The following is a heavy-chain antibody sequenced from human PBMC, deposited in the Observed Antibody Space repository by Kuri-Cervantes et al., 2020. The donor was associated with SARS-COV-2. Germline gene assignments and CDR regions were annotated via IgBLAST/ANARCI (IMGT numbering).Heavy chain of an antibody. D-gene: IGHD2-2*01. J-gene: IGHJ4*02. CDR2: IYYSGST. CDR3: ARESKDIVVAYFDY. V-gene: IGHV4-61*01. Sequence: SETLSLTCTVSGVSISGSSYYWSWIRQPPGKGLEWIGYIYYSGSTNYNPSLKSQVTISVDTSKNQFSLKLSSVTAADTAVYYCARESKDIVVAYFDYWGQGTLVTVSS. CDR1: GVSISGSSYY.